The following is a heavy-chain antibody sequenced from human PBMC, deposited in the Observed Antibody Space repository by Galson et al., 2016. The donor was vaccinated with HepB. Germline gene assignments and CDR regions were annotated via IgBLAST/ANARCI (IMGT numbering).Heavy chain of an antibody. CDR1: GYTFTTYP. J-gene: IGHJ4*02. D-gene: IGHD3-9*01. Sequence: SVKVSCKASGYTFTTYPLHWVRQAPGQRLEWMGWINTDNGNTKYSQNFQGRATVTRANSASPAFMELSNLKSQDTALYYGGVWMVSNRDWSGPLDHWVQGTQVTVSS. V-gene: IGHV1-3*04. CDR2: INTDNGNT. CDR3: GVWMVSNRDWSGPLDH.